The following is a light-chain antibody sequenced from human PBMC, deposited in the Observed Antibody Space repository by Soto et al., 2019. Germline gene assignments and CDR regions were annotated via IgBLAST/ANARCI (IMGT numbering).Light chain of an antibody. CDR2: DVS. CDR3: SSYTSSSTPYV. CDR1: SSDIGGYNF. J-gene: IGLJ1*01. Sequence: QSVRTQPASVSGSPVQSLTISCTGTSSDIGGYNFVSWYQQHPGKGPKLMIYDVSNRPSGVSNRFSGSKSGSTASLTISGLQAEDEADYYCSSYTSSSTPYVFGSGTKVTVL. V-gene: IGLV2-14*03.